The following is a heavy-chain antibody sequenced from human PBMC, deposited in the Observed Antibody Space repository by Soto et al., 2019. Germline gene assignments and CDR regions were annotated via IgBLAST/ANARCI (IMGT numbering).Heavy chain of an antibody. Sequence: GGSLRLSCAASGFTFSGSAMHWVRQASGKGLEWVGRIRSKANSYATAYAATVKGRFTISRDDSKNTAYLQMNSLKTEDTALYYCTRHIDYGLYWFDPWGQGTLVTVSS. CDR1: GFTFSGSA. CDR2: IRSKANSYAT. J-gene: IGHJ5*02. CDR3: TRHIDYGLYWFDP. V-gene: IGHV3-73*01. D-gene: IGHD4-17*01.